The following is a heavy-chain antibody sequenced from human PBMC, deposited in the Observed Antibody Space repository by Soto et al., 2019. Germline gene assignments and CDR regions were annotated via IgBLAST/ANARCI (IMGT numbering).Heavy chain of an antibody. CDR2: IYSGGST. Sequence: CGSLRLSCAASGFTVISNDMSCVRKAPGKGLEWGSVIYSGGSTYYADSVKGRFTISRDNSKNTLYPQTNSQRAEAPALHYCALNPHLYGMGIWVQGTTVSVSS. CDR1: GFTVISND. CDR3: ALNPHLYGMGI. J-gene: IGHJ6*02. V-gene: IGHV3-53*01.